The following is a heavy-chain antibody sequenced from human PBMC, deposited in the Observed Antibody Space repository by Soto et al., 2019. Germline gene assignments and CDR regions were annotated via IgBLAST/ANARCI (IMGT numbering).Heavy chain of an antibody. CDR2: IYWDDDK. Sequence: QITLKESGPTLVKPTQTLTLTCTFSGFSLSTSGVGVGWIRQPPGKALEWLALIYWDDDKRYSPSLKSRLTITKDTSNNQVVLTMTNMDPVDTATYYCAHESRVGYSYGYYFDYWGQGTLVTVSS. V-gene: IGHV2-5*02. J-gene: IGHJ4*02. D-gene: IGHD5-18*01. CDR3: AHESRVGYSYGYYFDY. CDR1: GFSLSTSGVG.